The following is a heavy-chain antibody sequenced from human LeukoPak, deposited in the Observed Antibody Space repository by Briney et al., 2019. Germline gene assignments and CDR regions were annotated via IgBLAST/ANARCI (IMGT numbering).Heavy chain of an antibody. V-gene: IGHV3-74*01. J-gene: IGHJ3*02. Sequence: GGSLRLSCAASGFTFSHYWMHWVRQGPGKGLVWVSRISSDGSSTRYADSVKGRFTISRDNAKKTLYLQMNSLRAEDTAVYYCARGGSPPEALGDTFDIWGQGTMVTVSS. CDR2: ISSDGSST. CDR3: ARGGSPPEALGDTFDI. CDR1: GFTFSHYW. D-gene: IGHD1-26*01.